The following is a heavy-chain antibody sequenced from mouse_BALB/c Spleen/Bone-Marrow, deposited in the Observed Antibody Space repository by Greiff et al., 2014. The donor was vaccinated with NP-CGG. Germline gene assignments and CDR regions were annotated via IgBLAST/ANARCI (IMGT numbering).Heavy chain of an antibody. CDR3: ARRDYSFAY. Sequence: VHLVESGAELVRPGTSVKVSCKASGYAFTNYLIEWVKQRPGQGLGWIGVINPGSGGTNYNEKFKGKATLTADKSSSTAYMQLSSLTSDDSAVDFCARRDYSFAYWGQGTLVTVSA. D-gene: IGHD2-13*01. CDR2: INPGSGGT. V-gene: IGHV1-54*01. J-gene: IGHJ3*01. CDR1: GYAFTNYL.